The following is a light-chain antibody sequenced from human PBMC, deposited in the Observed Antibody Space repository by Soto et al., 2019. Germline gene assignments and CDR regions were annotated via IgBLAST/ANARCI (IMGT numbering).Light chain of an antibody. Sequence: DGQMTPSPPPPFASVGDRITLTCRASQSVQHWLAWYQQKPGKAPKVLIHQTSILLSGVPSRFSGSGSETEFSLTISGLQPDDSATYFCQQYHIYQTFGQGSKVDIK. CDR2: QTS. J-gene: IGKJ1*01. CDR3: QQYHIYQT. CDR1: QSVQHW. V-gene: IGKV1-5*03.